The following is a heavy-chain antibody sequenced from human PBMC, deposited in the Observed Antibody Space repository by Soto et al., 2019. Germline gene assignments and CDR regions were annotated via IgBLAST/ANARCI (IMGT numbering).Heavy chain of an antibody. CDR2: IDNGGNT. V-gene: IGHV4-39*07. D-gene: IGHD1-26*01. CDR1: GRTFSINADF. J-gene: IGHJ4*02. Sequence: SETLSLTCTVSGRTFSINADFWYLAWIRQPPGKGLEWIGSIDNGGNTYYNPPLKSRVTISVDTSKNQFSLKLSSVTAADTAVXHCARAPLGATVPLFDYWGRGTLVTVSS. CDR3: ARAPLGATVPLFDY.